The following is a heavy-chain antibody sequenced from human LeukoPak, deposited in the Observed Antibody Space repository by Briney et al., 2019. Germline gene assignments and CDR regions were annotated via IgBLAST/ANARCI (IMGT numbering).Heavy chain of an antibody. CDR2: INPNSGGT. V-gene: IGHV1-2*02. Sequence: ASVKVSCKASGYTFTGYYMHWVRQAPGQGLEWMGWINPNSGGTNYAQKFQGRVTMTRDTSISTAYMELSRLRSDDTAVYYCXXXXXXSYYYYGMDVWGQGTTVTVSS. CDR3: XXXXXXSYYYYGMDV. CDR1: GYTFTGYY. J-gene: IGHJ6*02.